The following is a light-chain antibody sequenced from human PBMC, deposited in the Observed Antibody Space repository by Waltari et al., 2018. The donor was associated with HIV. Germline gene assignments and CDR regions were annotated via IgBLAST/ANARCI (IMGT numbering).Light chain of an antibody. Sequence: ELVLTQSPGTPSLSPGERAPLSRRASQSVSSSYLACYQQKPGYAPRLLIYVASSRATGIPDRFSGSGSETDFTLTIRRLEPQDFAVYYCQHYGSSPRLTFGGGTKVEIK. CDR2: VAS. J-gene: IGKJ4*01. CDR1: QSVSSSY. CDR3: QHYGSSPRLT. V-gene: IGKV3-20*01.